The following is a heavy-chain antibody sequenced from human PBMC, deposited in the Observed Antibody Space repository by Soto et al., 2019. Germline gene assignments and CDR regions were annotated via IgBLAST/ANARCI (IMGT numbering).Heavy chain of an antibody. CDR3: AAELGFGKLAVV. D-gene: IGHD7-27*01. CDR1: GDTFKNCV. J-gene: IGHJ6*02. CDR2: IIPLFGTT. V-gene: IGHV1-69*01. Sequence: QVQVVQSGVEVRRPGSSVKVSCKASGDTFKNCVIRWVRQAPVQGLEWMGGIIPLFGTTDFAQRIQGRLTITTDESTTTAYMELSSLRSEDTATYYCAAELGFGKLAVVWGQGTTVIVSS.